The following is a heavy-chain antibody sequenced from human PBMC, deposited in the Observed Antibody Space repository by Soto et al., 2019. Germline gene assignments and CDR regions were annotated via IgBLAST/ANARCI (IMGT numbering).Heavy chain of an antibody. J-gene: IGHJ6*02. CDR1: GYTFTSYA. CDR3: ASSAVVYYYYGMDV. CDR2: ISAYNGNT. Sequence: ASVKVSCKASGYTFTSYAMHWVRQAPGQGLEWMGWISAYNGNTNYSQKLQGRVTMTTDTSTSTAYMELRSLRSDDTAVYYCASSAVVYYYYGMDVWGQGTTVTVSS. V-gene: IGHV1-18*01. D-gene: IGHD2-15*01.